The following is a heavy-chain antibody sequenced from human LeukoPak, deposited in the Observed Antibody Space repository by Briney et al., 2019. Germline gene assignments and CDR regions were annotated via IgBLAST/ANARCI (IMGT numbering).Heavy chain of an antibody. Sequence: SETLSLTCTVSGYSISSGYYWGWIRQPPGKGLEWIGSIYHSGSTYYNPSLKSRVTISVDTSKNQFSLKLSSVTAADTAVYYCARSTSSGYYYYMDVWGKGTTVTVSS. CDR3: ARSTSSGYYYYMDV. J-gene: IGHJ6*03. V-gene: IGHV4-38-2*02. D-gene: IGHD6-19*01. CDR2: IYHSGST. CDR1: GYSISSGYY.